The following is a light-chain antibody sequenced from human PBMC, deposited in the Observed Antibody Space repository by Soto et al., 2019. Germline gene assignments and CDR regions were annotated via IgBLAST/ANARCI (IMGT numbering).Light chain of an antibody. CDR2: RAS. CDR1: QSVSSSY. J-gene: IGKJ1*01. CDR3: QQYGSYWT. Sequence: EIVLTQSPGTLSLPPGERATLSCRASQSVSSSYLAWYQQKPGQAPRLLIYRASSRATGIPDRFSGSGSGTDFTLTISRLEPEDFAVYYCQQYGSYWTFGQGTKV. V-gene: IGKV3-20*01.